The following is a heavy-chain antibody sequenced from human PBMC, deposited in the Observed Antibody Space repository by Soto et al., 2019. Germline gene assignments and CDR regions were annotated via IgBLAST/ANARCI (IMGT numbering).Heavy chain of an antibody. CDR2: ISGSGHNT. J-gene: IGHJ6*02. CDR3: ARVIEAYSNYGMDV. Sequence: LRLSCAASGFSFIDFAMSWVRQAPGKGLEWVSAISGSGHNTYYTESLKGRVTISRDNSKNTLSLQVKSLRAEDTAVYYCARVIEAYSNYGMDVWGQGTTVTVSS. CDR1: GFSFIDFA. D-gene: IGHD3-16*02. V-gene: IGHV3-23*01.